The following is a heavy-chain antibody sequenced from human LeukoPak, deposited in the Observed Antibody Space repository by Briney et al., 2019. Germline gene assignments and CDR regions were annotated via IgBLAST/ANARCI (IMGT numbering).Heavy chain of an antibody. V-gene: IGHV1-2*02. D-gene: IGHD3-22*01. CDR3: AREYDSSDYGYYGMDV. CDR1: GYTFTVYY. J-gene: IGHJ6*02. Sequence: ASVKVSCKASGYTFTVYYMHWVRQAPRQGIEWMGWINPNSGGTNNAQKFQGRVTMTRDTSISTAYMELSRLRSDDTAVYYCAREYDSSDYGYYGMDVWGQGTTVTVSS. CDR2: INPNSGGT.